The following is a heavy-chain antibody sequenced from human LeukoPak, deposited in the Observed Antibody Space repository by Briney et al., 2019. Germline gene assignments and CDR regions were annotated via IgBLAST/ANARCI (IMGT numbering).Heavy chain of an antibody. V-gene: IGHV4-59*11. J-gene: IGHJ4*02. Sequence: SETLSLTCTVSGASISSHYWSWIRQPPGKGLEWIGDSPYSGSTNYNPSLKSRVTISVDTSKNQFSLKLTSVTAADTAVYYCARAGGVHNTPLDLDYWGRGVLVTVSS. D-gene: IGHD3/OR15-3a*01. CDR1: GASISSHY. CDR3: ARAGGVHNTPLDLDY. CDR2: SPYSGST.